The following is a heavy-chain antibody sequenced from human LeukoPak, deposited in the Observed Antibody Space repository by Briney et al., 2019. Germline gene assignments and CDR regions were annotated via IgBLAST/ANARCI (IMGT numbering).Heavy chain of an antibody. J-gene: IGHJ4*02. Sequence: SVKVSCKASGGTFSSYAISWVRQAPGQGLEWMGGIIPIFGTANYAQKFQGRVAITTDESTSTAYMELSSLRSEDTAVYYCARPYYYDSSGYYYWGQGTLVTVSS. CDR2: IIPIFGTA. CDR3: ARPYYYDSSGYYY. V-gene: IGHV1-69*05. CDR1: GGTFSSYA. D-gene: IGHD3-22*01.